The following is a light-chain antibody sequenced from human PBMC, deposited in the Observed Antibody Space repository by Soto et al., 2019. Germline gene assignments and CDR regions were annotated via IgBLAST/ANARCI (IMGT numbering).Light chain of an antibody. Sequence: SALTQPASVSGSPGQSIAISCTGTNSDVGGYNYVSWYQHHPGKAPKLMIYEVSNRPSGVSNRFSGSKSGNTASLTISGLQAEDEADYYCSSYTTSTTWVFGGGTQLTVL. CDR3: SSYTTSTTWV. J-gene: IGLJ7*01. V-gene: IGLV2-14*01. CDR2: EVS. CDR1: NSDVGGYNY.